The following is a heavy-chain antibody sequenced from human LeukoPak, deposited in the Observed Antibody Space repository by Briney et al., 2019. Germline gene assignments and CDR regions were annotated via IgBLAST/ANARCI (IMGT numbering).Heavy chain of an antibody. D-gene: IGHD4-11*01. V-gene: IGHV4-59*12. CDR1: GGSISSYY. Sequence: SETLSLTCTVSGGSISSYYWSWIRQAPGKGLEWIGYIYHSGSAYYNPSLKSRVTISVDRSKNQFSLNLSSVTAADTAVFYCARVREAYTNPFFDYWGQGTLVTVSS. CDR3: ARVREAYTNPFFDY. J-gene: IGHJ4*02. CDR2: IYHSGSA.